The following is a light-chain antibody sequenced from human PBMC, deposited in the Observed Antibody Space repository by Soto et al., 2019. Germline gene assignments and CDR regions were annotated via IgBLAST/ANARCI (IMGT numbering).Light chain of an antibody. CDR3: QQYNNWPPIT. V-gene: IGKV3-15*01. CDR1: QSVSSN. CDR2: GAS. Sequence: EIVMTQSPATLSVSPGERATLSCRASQSVSSNLAWYQQKPGQAPRLLIYGASTRATGIPARFSGSGSGTEFTLTISSMLSEDVSVYYCQQYNNWPPITFGQGTRLEIK. J-gene: IGKJ5*01.